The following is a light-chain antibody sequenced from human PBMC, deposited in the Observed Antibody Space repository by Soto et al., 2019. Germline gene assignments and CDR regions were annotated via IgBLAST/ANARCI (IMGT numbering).Light chain of an antibody. CDR2: AAS. CDR3: HQSFSFPGT. V-gene: IGKV1-39*01. J-gene: IGKJ2*02. Sequence: DIQMTQSPSSLSASVGDRVTITCRANQTITRYLNWYQQKPGTAPKLLIYAASSLQEGVPSRFRGSGTGTAFTLTIISLQPKVFAVYSCHQSFSFPGTYGQGTKLEIK. CDR1: QTITRY.